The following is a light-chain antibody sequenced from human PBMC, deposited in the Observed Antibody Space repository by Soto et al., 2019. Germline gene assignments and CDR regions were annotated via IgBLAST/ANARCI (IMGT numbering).Light chain of an antibody. V-gene: IGKV3-15*01. CDR2: GAS. CDR3: QQYIDWPLT. J-gene: IGKJ4*01. CDR1: QSVTNN. Sequence: EIVMTQSPATLSVSPGERATLSCRASQSVTNNLAWYQQKPGQAPRLLIYGASTRATGLPVRFSGSGSGTEFTLTISSLQSEEFAVYYCQQYIDWPLTFGGGTRVEI.